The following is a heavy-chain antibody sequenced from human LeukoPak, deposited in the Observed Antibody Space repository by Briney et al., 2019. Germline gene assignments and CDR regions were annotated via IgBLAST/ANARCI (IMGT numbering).Heavy chain of an antibody. CDR2: ISDSGDNI. Sequence: GGSLRLSCAASGFTFNNYAMNWVRQAPGRGLEWVSTISDSGDNIYYADSVKGRFTISRDNSKNTLYLQMNSLRAEDTAVYYCAKDFLDCSSTSCYYYYYYMDVWGKGTTVTISS. J-gene: IGHJ6*03. D-gene: IGHD2-2*01. CDR3: AKDFLDCSSTSCYYYYYYMDV. CDR1: GFTFNNYA. V-gene: IGHV3-23*01.